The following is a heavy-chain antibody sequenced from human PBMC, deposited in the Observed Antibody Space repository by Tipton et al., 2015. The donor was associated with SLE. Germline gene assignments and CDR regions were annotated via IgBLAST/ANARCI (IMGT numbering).Heavy chain of an antibody. CDR3: ARPLTTVTTWRSYYYMDV. Sequence: TLSLTCTVSGGSISSHYWSWIRQPPGKGLEWIGEINHSGSTNYNPSLKSRVTISVDTSKNQFSLKLSSVTAADTAVYYCARPLTTVTTWRSYYYMDVWGKGTTVTVSS. D-gene: IGHD4-17*01. V-gene: IGHV4-34*01. CDR2: INHSGST. CDR1: GGSISSHY. J-gene: IGHJ6*03.